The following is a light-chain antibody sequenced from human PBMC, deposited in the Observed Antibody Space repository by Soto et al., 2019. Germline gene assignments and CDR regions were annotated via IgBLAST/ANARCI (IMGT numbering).Light chain of an antibody. CDR1: QSVSSS. V-gene: IGKV3-15*01. CDR3: MQYKKWPPWT. CDR2: GAS. J-gene: IGKJ1*01. Sequence: EIVMTQSPATLSVSPGERVTLSCWASQSVSSSLAWYQQRRGQAPRLLIYGASSRANGIPARFSGSGSGTEFTLTISSLQSQDFAVYYCMQYKKWPPWTFGQGTKVEIK.